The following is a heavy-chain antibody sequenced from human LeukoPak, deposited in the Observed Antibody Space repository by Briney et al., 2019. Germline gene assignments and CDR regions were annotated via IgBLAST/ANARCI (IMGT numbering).Heavy chain of an antibody. CDR3: AGDFIDNPLFDY. V-gene: IGHV3-48*03. J-gene: IGHJ4*02. D-gene: IGHD3-22*01. CDR2: ISSSGSGI. Sequence: GGSLRLSCAASGFIFSNYEMNWVRQAPGKGLEWVSYISSSGSGIYYADSVKGRFTISRDNAKNSLYLQMNSLRAEDTAVYYCAGDFIDNPLFDYWGQGTLVTVSS. CDR1: GFIFSNYE.